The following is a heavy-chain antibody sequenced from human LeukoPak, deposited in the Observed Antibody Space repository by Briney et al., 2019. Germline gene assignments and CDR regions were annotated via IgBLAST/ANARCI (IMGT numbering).Heavy chain of an antibody. CDR2: IIPIFGTA. CDR3: ARAVGYCSSTSCYRVRKSGFDP. CDR1: GGTFSSYA. V-gene: IGHV1-69*05. J-gene: IGHJ5*02. Sequence: GSSVKVSCKASGGTFSSYAISWVRQAPGQGLEWMGGIIPIFGTANYAQKFQGRVTITTDESTSTAYMELSSLRSEDTAVYYCARAVGYCSSTSCYRVRKSGFDPWGQGTLVTVSS. D-gene: IGHD2-2*02.